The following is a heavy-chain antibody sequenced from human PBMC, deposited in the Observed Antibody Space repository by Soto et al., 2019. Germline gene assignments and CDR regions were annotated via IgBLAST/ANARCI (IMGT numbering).Heavy chain of an antibody. J-gene: IGHJ4*02. CDR2: ISGSGSST. CDR3: ARGFATTGYLVDY. D-gene: IGHD3-9*01. CDR1: GFTFSNYA. Sequence: EVQLLESGGGLVQPGGSLRLSCAASGFTFSNYAMTWVRQAPGKGLQWVSAISGSGSSTKYADSVKGRFTISRDNSKSTISLHMNSLRGEDTAVYVCARGFATTGYLVDYWGQGTLVTVSS. V-gene: IGHV3-23*01.